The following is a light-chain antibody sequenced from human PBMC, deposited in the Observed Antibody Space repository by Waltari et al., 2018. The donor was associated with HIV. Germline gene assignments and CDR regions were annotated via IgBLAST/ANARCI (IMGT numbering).Light chain of an antibody. CDR1: QSVYDY. CDR3: QQRSNWPLT. CDR2: DTS. Sequence: EIVMTQSPATLSLSPGERATLSCSASQSVYDYVAWYQQKPGQAPRLLIYDTSNRATGVPARFSGSGSGTDFTLTIGSLEPEDFAVYYCQQRSNWPLTFGGGTQVEIK. V-gene: IGKV3-11*01. J-gene: IGKJ4*01.